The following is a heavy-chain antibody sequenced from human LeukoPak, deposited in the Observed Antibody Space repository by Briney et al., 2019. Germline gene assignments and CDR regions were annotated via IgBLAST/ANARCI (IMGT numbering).Heavy chain of an antibody. V-gene: IGHV1-69*04. J-gene: IGHJ4*02. CDR3: ARTHDYGDYAPFGY. D-gene: IGHD4-17*01. CDR1: GGTFSSYA. CDR2: IIPILGIA. Sequence: ASVKVSCKGSGGTFSSYAISWVRQAPGQGLEWMGRIIPILGIANYAQKFQGRVTITADKSTSTAYMELSSLRSEDTAVYYCARTHDYGDYAPFGYWGQGTLVTVSS.